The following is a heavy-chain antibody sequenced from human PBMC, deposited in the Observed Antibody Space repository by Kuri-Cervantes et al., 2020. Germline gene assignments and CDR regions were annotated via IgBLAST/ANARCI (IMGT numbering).Heavy chain of an antibody. V-gene: IGHV1-2*02. CDR2: INPNSGGT. D-gene: IGHD3-22*01. CDR3: ARPVVVINYYYYGMDV. J-gene: IGHJ6*02. Sequence: ASVKVSCKASGYTFTSYYMHWVRQAPGQGLEWMGWINPNSGGTNYAQKFQGRVTMTRDTSISTAYTELSRLRSDDTAVYYCARPVVVINYYYYGMDVWGQGTTVTVSS. CDR1: GYTFTSYY.